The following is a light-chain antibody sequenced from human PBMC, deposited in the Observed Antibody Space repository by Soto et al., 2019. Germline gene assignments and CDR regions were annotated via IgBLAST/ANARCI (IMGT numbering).Light chain of an antibody. CDR1: SSDVGGYNY. CDR3: SSYTTSNTRQIV. J-gene: IGLJ1*01. V-gene: IGLV2-14*03. Sequence: QSVLTQPASVSGSPGQSITICCTGTSSDVGGYNYVSWYQHHPGKAPKLMIFDVSTRPSGVSNRFSGSKSGNTASLPISGLQPEDEADYYCSSYTTSNTRQIVFGTGTKLTVL. CDR2: DVS.